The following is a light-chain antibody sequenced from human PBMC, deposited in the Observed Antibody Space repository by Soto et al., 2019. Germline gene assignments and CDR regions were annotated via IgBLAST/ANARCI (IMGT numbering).Light chain of an antibody. CDR2: EVN. CDR1: SSDVGGYNY. J-gene: IGLJ2*01. CDR3: SSYASGSTLHVV. V-gene: IGLV2-14*01. Sequence: QSALTQPASVSGSPGQSITISCTGTSSDVGGYNYVSWYQQHPGKAPKLMIYEVNNRPSGVSNRFSGSKSGNTASLTISGLQGEEEADYYCSSYASGSTLHVVFGGGTKVTVL.